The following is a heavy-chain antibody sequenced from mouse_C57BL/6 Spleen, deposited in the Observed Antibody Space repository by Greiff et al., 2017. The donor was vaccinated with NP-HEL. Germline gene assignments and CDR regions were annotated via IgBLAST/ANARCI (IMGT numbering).Heavy chain of an antibody. J-gene: IGHJ3*01. CDR2: INPSTGGT. V-gene: IGHV1-42*01. Sequence: VQLQQSGPELVKPGASVKISCKASGYSFTGYYMNWVKQSPEKSLEWIGEINPSTGGTTYNQKFKAKATLTVDKSSSTAYMQLKSLTSEDSAVYYCARKYYYGSRGWFAYWGQGTLVTVSA. CDR3: ARKYYYGSRGWFAY. CDR1: GYSFTGYY. D-gene: IGHD1-1*01.